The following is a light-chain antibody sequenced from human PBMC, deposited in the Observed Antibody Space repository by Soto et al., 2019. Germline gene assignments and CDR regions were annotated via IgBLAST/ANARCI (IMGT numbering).Light chain of an antibody. CDR3: SSYTSSSTYV. CDR2: EVS. Sequence: QSVLTQPASVSGSPGQSITISCTGTSSGVGGYNYVSWYQQHPGKAPKLMISEVSNRPSGVSNRFSGSKSGNTASLTISGLQAEDEADYYCSSYTSSSTYVFGTGTKLTVL. V-gene: IGLV2-14*01. J-gene: IGLJ1*01. CDR1: SSGVGGYNY.